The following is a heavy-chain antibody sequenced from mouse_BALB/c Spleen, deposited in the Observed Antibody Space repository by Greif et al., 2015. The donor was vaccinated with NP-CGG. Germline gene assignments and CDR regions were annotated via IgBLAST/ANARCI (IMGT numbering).Heavy chain of an antibody. J-gene: IGHJ1*01. V-gene: IGHV1-82*01. CDR2: IYPGDGDT. CDR3: ARGAGNWYFDV. D-gene: IGHD3-3*01. Sequence: QVQLKQSGPELVKPGASVKISCKASGYAFSSSWMNWVKQRPGQGLEWIGRIYPGDGDTNYNGKFKGKATLTADKSSSTAYMQLSSLTSVDSAVYFCARGAGNWYFDVWGAGTTVTVSS. CDR1: GYAFSSSW.